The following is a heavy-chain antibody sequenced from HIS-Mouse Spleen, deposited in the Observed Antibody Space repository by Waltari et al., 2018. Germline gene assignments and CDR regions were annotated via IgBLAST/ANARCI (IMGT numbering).Heavy chain of an antibody. CDR1: GGSISSSSYY. Sequence: QLQLQESGPGLVKPSETLSLTCTVSGGSISSSSYYWGWIRQPPGKGLEWIGSIYYSASTSSNQSLKSRVTISVDTSKNQFSLKLSSVTAADTAVYYCAREIPYSSSWYDWYFDLWGRGTLVTVSS. J-gene: IGHJ2*01. CDR3: AREIPYSSSWYDWYFDL. CDR2: IYYSAST. D-gene: IGHD6-13*01. V-gene: IGHV4-39*07.